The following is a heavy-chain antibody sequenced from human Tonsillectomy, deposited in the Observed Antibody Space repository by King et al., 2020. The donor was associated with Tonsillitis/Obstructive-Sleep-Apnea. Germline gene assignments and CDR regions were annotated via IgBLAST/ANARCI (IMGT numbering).Heavy chain of an antibody. V-gene: IGHV3-33*01. J-gene: IGHJ3*02. CDR1: GFTFSSYG. CDR2: IWYDGSNK. CDR3: VSSSGHTYVAFAI. D-gene: IGHD6-19*01. Sequence: VQLVESGGGVVQPGRSLRLSCAASGFTFSSYGMHWVRQAPGKGLEWVAVIWYDGSNKYYADSVKGRFTISRDNSKNTLYLQMNILRAEDTSVYYCVSSSGHTYVAFAIWGQGTMVTVSS.